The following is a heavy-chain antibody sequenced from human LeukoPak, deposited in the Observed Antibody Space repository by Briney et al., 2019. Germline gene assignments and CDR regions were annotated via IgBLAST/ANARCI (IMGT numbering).Heavy chain of an antibody. CDR1: GDSITSNYW. CDR3: ARVGTTALNILDY. CDR2: IYHSGST. Sequence: SGTLSLTCAVSGDSITSNYWWAWIRQPPGKGLEWIGEIYHSGSTNYNPSLGSRVNISLDTSKNQFSLYLNSMTAADTAVYFCARVGTTALNILDYWGQGTLVTVSS. D-gene: IGHD1/OR15-1a*01. V-gene: IGHV4-4*02. J-gene: IGHJ4*02.